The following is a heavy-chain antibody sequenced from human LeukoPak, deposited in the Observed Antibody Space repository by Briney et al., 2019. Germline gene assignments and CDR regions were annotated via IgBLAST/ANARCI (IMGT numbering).Heavy chain of an antibody. CDR1: GYTFTSYY. D-gene: IGHD6-13*01. CDR2: INPSGGST. CDR3: ARGTGIAAAVTSLFQY. J-gene: IGHJ1*01. V-gene: IGHV1-46*01. Sequence: GASVKLSCKASGYTFTSYYIHWVRQAPGQGLEWMGVINPSGGSTSYAQKFQGRVTMTRDTSTSTVYMELSSLRSEDTAVYYCARGTGIAAAVTSLFQYWGQGTLVTVSS.